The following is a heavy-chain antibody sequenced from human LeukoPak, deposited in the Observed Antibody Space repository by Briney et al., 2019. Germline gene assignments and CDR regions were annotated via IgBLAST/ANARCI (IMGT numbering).Heavy chain of an antibody. CDR3: AKHPVGLDPDYFDY. CDR2: ISSGSRDI. Sequence: GGSLRLSCVASGSTFRTYTMNWVRKAPGKGLEWVSSISSGSRDIYYADSLKGRFTISRDNSKNTLYLQMNSLRAEDTAVYYCAKHPVGLDPDYFDYWGQGTLVTVSS. J-gene: IGHJ4*02. CDR1: GSTFRTYT. V-gene: IGHV3-21*04. D-gene: IGHD6-19*01.